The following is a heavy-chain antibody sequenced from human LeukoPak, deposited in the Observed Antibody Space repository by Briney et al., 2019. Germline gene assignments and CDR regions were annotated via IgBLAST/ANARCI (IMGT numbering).Heavy chain of an antibody. V-gene: IGHV3-30*03. CDR2: ISYDGSAK. CDR1: GFIFSNYG. CDR3: ARARTTRDYYYYMDV. D-gene: IGHD2-2*01. Sequence: GRSLRLSCAASGFIFSNYGIHWVRQAPGKGLEWVAVISYDGSAKYYSDSVEGRFTVSRDNSKNTLYLQMNSLRSEDTAVYYCARARTTRDYYYYMDVWGKGTTVTVSS. J-gene: IGHJ6*03.